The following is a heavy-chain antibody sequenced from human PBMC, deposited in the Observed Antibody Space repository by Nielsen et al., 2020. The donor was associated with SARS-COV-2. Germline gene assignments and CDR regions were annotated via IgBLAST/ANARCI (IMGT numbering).Heavy chain of an antibody. D-gene: IGHD3-16*01. Sequence: ASVKVSCKASGYTFTSYGISWVRQAPGQGLEWMGWISAYNGNTNYAQKLQGRVTMTTDTSTSTAYMELRSLRSDDTAVYYCARVAYDYVSLPGEGWLDPWGQGTLVTVSS. V-gene: IGHV1-18*01. CDR3: ARVAYDYVSLPGEGWLDP. CDR1: GYTFTSYG. CDR2: ISAYNGNT. J-gene: IGHJ5*02.